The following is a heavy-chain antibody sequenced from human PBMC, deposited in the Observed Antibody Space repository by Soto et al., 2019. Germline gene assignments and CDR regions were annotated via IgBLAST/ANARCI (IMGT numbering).Heavy chain of an antibody. D-gene: IGHD3-10*01. J-gene: IGHJ4*02. CDR1: GDSVSSNSAT. CDR2: TYYRSKWYY. V-gene: IGHV6-1*01. Sequence: SQTLSLTCAMSGDSVSSNSATWNWTRQSPSRGIEWLGRTYYRSKWYYDYAVSVKSRVSIDPDTAKNQLSLQLKSVTPDDTAVFYCSRALSGSYYIFDYWGQGTSVTVSS. CDR3: SRALSGSYYIFDY.